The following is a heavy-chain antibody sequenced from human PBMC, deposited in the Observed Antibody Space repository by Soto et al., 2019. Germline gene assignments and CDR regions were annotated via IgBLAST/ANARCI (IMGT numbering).Heavy chain of an antibody. J-gene: IGHJ6*04. V-gene: IGHV3-23*01. CDR3: AKDPRILGCSSTSCYGPFDV. Sequence: PGGSLRLSCAASGFTFSSYAMSWVRQAPGKGLEWVSAISGSGGSTYYADSVKGRFTISRDNSKNTPYLQMNSLRAEDTAVYYFAKDPRILGCSSTSCYGPFDVWGKGTTVTVSS. CDR1: GFTFSSYA. D-gene: IGHD2-2*01. CDR2: ISGSGGST.